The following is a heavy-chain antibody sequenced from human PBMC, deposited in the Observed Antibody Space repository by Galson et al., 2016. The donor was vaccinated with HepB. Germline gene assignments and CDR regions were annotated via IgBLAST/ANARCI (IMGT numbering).Heavy chain of an antibody. J-gene: IGHJ4*02. D-gene: IGHD6-13*01. CDR1: GFTFSSYT. CDR2: ISSSGGST. V-gene: IGHV3-23*01. Sequence: SLRLSCAASGFTFSSYTMSWVRQAPGKGLEWVSTISSSGGSTSFADSVKGRFTISRDNSKSTLFLQLSSLRAGDTAVYYCASMGGGSGSWYKDWGQGNLVTVSS. CDR3: ASMGGGSGSWYKD.